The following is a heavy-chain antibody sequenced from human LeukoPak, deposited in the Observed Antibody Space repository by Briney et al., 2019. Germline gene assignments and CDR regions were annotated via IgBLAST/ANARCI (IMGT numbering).Heavy chain of an antibody. J-gene: IGHJ4*02. CDR1: GGSISSSSYS. Sequence: SETLSLTCTVSGGSISSSSYSWGWLRQPPGKGLEWIGSFYYTGSTYYNPSLKSRVTISVDSSKNQFSLKLNSVTAADTAVFYCARDPGVYCGGDCSSFDYWGQGTLVTVSS. CDR3: ARDPGVYCGGDCSSFDY. D-gene: IGHD2-21*02. V-gene: IGHV4-39*07. CDR2: FYYTGST.